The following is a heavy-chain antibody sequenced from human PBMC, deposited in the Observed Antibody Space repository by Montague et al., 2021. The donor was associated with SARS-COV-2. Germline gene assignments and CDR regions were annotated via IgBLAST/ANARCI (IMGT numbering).Heavy chain of an antibody. Sequence: SLRLSCAASGFTFSNYDMNWVRQAPGKGPEWISYISSSAYTMSYAGSVKGRFTISRDNGKNSLYLQMNSLRVEDTAVYYCTRDYRSIVGDGLDVWGQGTKVTVSS. D-gene: IGHD3-16*02. J-gene: IGHJ3*01. CDR3: TRDYRSIVGDGLDV. CDR2: ISSSAYTM. CDR1: GFTFSNYD. V-gene: IGHV3-48*03.